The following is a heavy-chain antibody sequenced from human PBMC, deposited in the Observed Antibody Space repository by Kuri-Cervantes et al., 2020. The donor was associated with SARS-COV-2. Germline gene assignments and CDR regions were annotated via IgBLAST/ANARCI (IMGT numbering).Heavy chain of an antibody. J-gene: IGHJ6*02. Sequence: SVKVSCKASGGIFSSDGINWVRQAPGQGLEWMGGVIPIFATTNYAQKFQGRVTITADKSTSTAYMELSNLQSEDTAVYYCARDQIPLSPTDYQYGLDVWGQGTTVTVSS. CDR1: GGIFSSDG. V-gene: IGHV1-69*06. CDR2: VIPIFATT. D-gene: IGHD2-15*01. CDR3: ARDQIPLSPTDYQYGLDV.